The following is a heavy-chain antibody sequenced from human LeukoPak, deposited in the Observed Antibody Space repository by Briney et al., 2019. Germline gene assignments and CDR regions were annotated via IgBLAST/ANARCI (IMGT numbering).Heavy chain of an antibody. CDR1: GFTFDVSA. V-gene: IGHV3-23*01. J-gene: IGHJ4*02. D-gene: IGHD3-22*01. CDR3: AKKTPGNYPYDY. Sequence: GGSLRLSCAASGFTFDVSAMNWVRQAPGKGLEWGSASGNAGDTYYADSVKGRFTISRDNSKKMLFLQMTSLRAEDTAVYYCAKKTPGNYPYDYWGQGTLLTVSP. CDR2: SGNAGDT.